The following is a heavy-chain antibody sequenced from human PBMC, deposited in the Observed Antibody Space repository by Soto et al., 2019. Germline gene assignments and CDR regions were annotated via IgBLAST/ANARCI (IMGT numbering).Heavy chain of an antibody. CDR2: ISGSGGST. CDR3: AKNLGDYQYGSDL. D-gene: IGHD3-10*01. V-gene: IGHV3-23*01. Sequence: PGGSRRLSCGASGFTFSSYAMSWFRQAPGKGLEWVSAISGSGGSTYYADSVKGRFTISRDNSKNTLYLQMNTLRPEDTAVYFCAKNLGDYQYGSDLWGQGTPVTVSS. CDR1: GFTFSSYA. J-gene: IGHJ4*03.